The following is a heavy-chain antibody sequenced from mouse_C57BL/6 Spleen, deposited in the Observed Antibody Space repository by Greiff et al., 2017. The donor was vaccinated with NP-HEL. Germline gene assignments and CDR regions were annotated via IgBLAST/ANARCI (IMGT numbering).Heavy chain of an antibody. CDR1: GYAFSSPW. V-gene: IGHV1-82*01. CDR3: ARTGYDYDIWFAY. Sequence: QVQLRQSGPELVKPGASVKISCKASGYAFSSPWMNWVKQRPGKGLEWIGRIYPGDGDTNYNGKFKGKATLTADKSSSTAYMQLSSLTSEDSAVYFCARTGYDYDIWFAYWGQGTLVTVSA. J-gene: IGHJ3*01. CDR2: IYPGDGDT. D-gene: IGHD2-4*01.